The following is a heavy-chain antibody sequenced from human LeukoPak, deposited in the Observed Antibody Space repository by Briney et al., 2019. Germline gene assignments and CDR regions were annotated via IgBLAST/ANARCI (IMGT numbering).Heavy chain of an antibody. V-gene: IGHV1-2*02. CDR2: INPNSGGT. CDR3: ARIWFGELSNWFDP. D-gene: IGHD3-10*01. CDR1: GYTFTGYY. J-gene: IGHJ5*02. Sequence: ASVKVSCKASGYTFTGYYMHWVRQAPGPGLEWMGWINPNSGGTNYAQKFQGSVTMTRDTSISTAYMELSRLRSDDTAVYYCARIWFGELSNWFDPWGQGTLVTVSS.